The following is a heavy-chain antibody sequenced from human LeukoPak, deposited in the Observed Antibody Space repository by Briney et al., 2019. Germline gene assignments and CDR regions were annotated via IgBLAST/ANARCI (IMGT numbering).Heavy chain of an antibody. CDR1: GGSISSYY. Sequence: PSETLSLTCTVSGGSISSYYWSWIRQPAGKGLERIGRIYISGSGSTNYNPSLKSRVTMSVDTSKNQFSLKLSSVTAADTAVYYCASTTMVRGVKLEVDYWGQGTLVTVSS. J-gene: IGHJ4*02. V-gene: IGHV4-4*07. CDR2: IYISGSGST. D-gene: IGHD3-10*01. CDR3: ASTTMVRGVKLEVDY.